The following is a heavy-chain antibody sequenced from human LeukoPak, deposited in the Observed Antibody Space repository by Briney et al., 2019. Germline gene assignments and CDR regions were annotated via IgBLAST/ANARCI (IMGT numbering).Heavy chain of an antibody. Sequence: SVKVSCKASGGTFSSYAISLVRQAPGRGLEWMGGIIPIFGTANYAQKFQGRVTITTDESTSTAYMELSSLRPEDTAVYYCARDGYNSGAFDIWGQGTMVTVSS. V-gene: IGHV1-69*05. D-gene: IGHD5-24*01. CDR2: IIPIFGTA. J-gene: IGHJ3*02. CDR1: GGTFSSYA. CDR3: ARDGYNSGAFDI.